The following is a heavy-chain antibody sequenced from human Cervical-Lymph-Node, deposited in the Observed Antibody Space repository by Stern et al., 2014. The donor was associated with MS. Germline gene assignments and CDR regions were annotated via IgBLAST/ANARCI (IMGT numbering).Heavy chain of an antibody. J-gene: IGHJ5*02. Sequence: VQLVQSGAEVKKPGSSVTVSCEAYGGTFSSSYAVSWVRQAPGQGLEWMGRIVPTLGLANYALKFQNRLTITADKSTNTVFMELSSLTSEDTAVYFCARGIVSNRPAATLHNLFDPWGQGTLVTVSS. CDR3: ARGIVSNRPAATLHNLFDP. CDR2: IVPTLGLA. V-gene: IGHV1-69*09. CDR1: GGTFSSSYA. D-gene: IGHD2-15*01.